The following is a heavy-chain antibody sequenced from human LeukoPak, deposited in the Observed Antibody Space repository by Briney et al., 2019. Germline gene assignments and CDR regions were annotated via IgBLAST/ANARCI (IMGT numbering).Heavy chain of an antibody. CDR1: GYAFYGYW. Sequence: GESLKISCKGPGYAFYGYWIAWVREMPGRGLEWMVSIYPDDSRTRYSPSSQDQVTMSVDKSISTAYLQWGSLKASDTAIYYCARFGGPSFSSNYFDYWGQGTPITVSS. V-gene: IGHV5-51*01. CDR3: ARFGGPSFSSNYFDY. J-gene: IGHJ4*02. CDR2: IYPDDSRT. D-gene: IGHD2-8*01.